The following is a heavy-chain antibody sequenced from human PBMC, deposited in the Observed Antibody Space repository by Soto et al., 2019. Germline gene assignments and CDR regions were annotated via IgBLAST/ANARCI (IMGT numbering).Heavy chain of an antibody. Sequence: PENNHVTWFGFGGSIKVTTSLGFWIGQYPEKGLEWSGNVYYSGSTNYNPSLKSRVTISIDTSKNQFSLKLSSVTAADTAVYYCARRGTSGYCSGDTCYSCALDMWGQGTMVS. J-gene: IGHJ3*02. CDR3: ARRGTSGYCSGDTCYSCALDM. CDR2: VYYSGST. D-gene: IGHD2-15*01. V-gene: IGHV4-39*01. CDR1: GGSIKVTTSL.